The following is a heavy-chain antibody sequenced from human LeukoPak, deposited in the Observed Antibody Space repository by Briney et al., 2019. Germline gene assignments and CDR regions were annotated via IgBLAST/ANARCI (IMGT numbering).Heavy chain of an antibody. Sequence: SETLSLTCTVSGGSISKSHHHWGWVRQPPGRGLEWIGEIYHSGSTNYNPSLKSRVTISLDKSKSQFSLILNSVTAADTAVYFCARGFSGAMDYWGQGTLVTVSS. V-gene: IGHV4-39*07. CDR2: IYHSGST. J-gene: IGHJ4*02. D-gene: IGHD1-26*01. CDR3: ARGFSGAMDY. CDR1: GGSISKSHHH.